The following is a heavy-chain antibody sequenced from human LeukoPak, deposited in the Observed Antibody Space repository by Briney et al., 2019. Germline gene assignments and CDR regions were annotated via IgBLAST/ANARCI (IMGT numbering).Heavy chain of an antibody. D-gene: IGHD6-13*01. J-gene: IGHJ4*02. CDR2: INPSGGST. CDR1: GYTFTSYY. V-gene: IGHV1-46*01. Sequence: EASVKVSCKASGYTFTSYYMHWVRQAPGQGLEWMGNINPSGGSTSYAQKFQGRVTMTRETSTSTVYMELSSLRSEDTAVYYCARETIAAAGTQTWGQGTLVTVSS. CDR3: ARETIAAAGTQT.